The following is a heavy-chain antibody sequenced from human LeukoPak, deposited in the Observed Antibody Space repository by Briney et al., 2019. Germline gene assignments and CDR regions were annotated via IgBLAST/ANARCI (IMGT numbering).Heavy chain of an antibody. CDR2: ISAYNGNT. CDR1: GYTFTSYG. V-gene: IGHV1-18*01. J-gene: IGHJ5*02. CDR3: ARDLIVATMMEFDP. Sequence: ASAKVSCKASGYTFTSYGISWVRQAPGQGLEWMGWISAYNGNTNYAQKLQGRVTMTTDTSTSTAYMELRSLRSDDTAVYYCARDLIVATMMEFDPWGQGTLVTVSS. D-gene: IGHD5-12*01.